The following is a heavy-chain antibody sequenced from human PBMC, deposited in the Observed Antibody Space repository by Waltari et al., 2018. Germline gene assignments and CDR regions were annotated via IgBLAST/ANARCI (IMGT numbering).Heavy chain of an antibody. CDR2: VNPNGVST. Sequence: QVQLVQSGAEVKKPGASVKVSCKASGYTFTNFYMHWVRQAPGQGLEWMGIVNPNGVSTTYAQKLQDRVTMTRDTSTSTVYMELSSLRSEDTAVYYCARAGSIIIWGVAEWGQGTLVTVSS. CDR3: ARAGSIIIWGVAE. J-gene: IGHJ4*02. CDR1: GYTFTNFY. V-gene: IGHV1-46*04. D-gene: IGHD3-16*01.